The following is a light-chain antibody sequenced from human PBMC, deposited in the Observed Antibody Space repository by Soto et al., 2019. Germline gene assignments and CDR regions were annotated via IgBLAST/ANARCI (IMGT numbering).Light chain of an antibody. Sequence: EIVLTQSPATLSLSPGERATLSCRASQTVGSYLAWYQQKPGQAPRLLIYDAANSATGIPSRFSGSGSGTEFTRTNSSLESEDFAVYYCHQRSDWPLTFCGGTKLEIK. CDR3: HQRSDWPLT. J-gene: IGKJ4*01. CDR1: QTVGSY. V-gene: IGKV3-11*01. CDR2: DAA.